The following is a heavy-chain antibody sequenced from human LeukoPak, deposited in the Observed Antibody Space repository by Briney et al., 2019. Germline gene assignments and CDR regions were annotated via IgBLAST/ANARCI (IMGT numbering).Heavy chain of an antibody. CDR3: AREGGITMVRGPGWFDP. Sequence: GSSVKVSCKASGGTFSSYAISWVRQAPGQGLEWMGGIIPIFGTANYAQKFQGRVTITADKSTSTAYMELSSLRSEDTAVYYCAREGGITMVRGPGWFDPWGQGTLVTVSS. D-gene: IGHD3-10*01. J-gene: IGHJ5*02. CDR1: GGTFSSYA. V-gene: IGHV1-69*06. CDR2: IIPIFGTA.